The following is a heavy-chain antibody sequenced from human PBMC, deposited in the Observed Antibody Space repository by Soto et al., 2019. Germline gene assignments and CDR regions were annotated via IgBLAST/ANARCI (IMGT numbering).Heavy chain of an antibody. Sequence: PSETLSLTCTVSGGSISSGDYYWSWIRQPPGKGLEWIGYIYHSGSPYYNPSLKSRVTISVDRSKNQFSLKLSSVTAADTAVYYCARDLWGYCGTDCYPLDVWGQGTTVTVS. J-gene: IGHJ6*02. V-gene: IGHV4-30-2*01. CDR1: GGSISSGDYY. D-gene: IGHD2-21*02. CDR3: ARDLWGYCGTDCYPLDV. CDR2: IYHSGSP.